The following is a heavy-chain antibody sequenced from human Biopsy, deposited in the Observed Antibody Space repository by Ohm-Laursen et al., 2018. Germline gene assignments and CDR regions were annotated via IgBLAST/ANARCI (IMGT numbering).Heavy chain of an antibody. CDR3: ARAPPLIRGVVESWFDP. J-gene: IGHJ5*02. V-gene: IGHV4-4*07. D-gene: IGHD3-10*01. Sequence: GTLSLTCTVSGGYISHYYWTWTRQPAGQGLEWIGSIYITGETDYNPSLKSRVTMSVDSSKKQFSLKLKSVTSADTAIYYCARAPPLIRGVVESWFDPWGQGILVTVSS. CDR2: IYITGET. CDR1: GGYISHYY.